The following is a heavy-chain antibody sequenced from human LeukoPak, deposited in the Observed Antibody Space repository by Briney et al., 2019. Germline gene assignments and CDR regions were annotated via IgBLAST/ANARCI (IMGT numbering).Heavy chain of an antibody. D-gene: IGHD2-21*02. CDR2: ISSSGSTI. CDR3: GAYCGGDCYPNFDY. Sequence: GGSLRLSCAASGFTFSDYYMSWIRQAPGKGLEWVSCISSSGSTIYYADSVKGRFTISRDNAKNSLYLQMNSLRAEDTAVYYCGAYCGGDCYPNFDYWGQGTLVTVSS. V-gene: IGHV3-11*04. J-gene: IGHJ4*02. CDR1: GFTFSDYY.